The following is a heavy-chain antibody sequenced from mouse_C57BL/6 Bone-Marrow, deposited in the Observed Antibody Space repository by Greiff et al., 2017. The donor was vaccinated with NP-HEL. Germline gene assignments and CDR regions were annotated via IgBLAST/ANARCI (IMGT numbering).Heavy chain of an antibody. CDR1: GFNIKDDY. Sequence: VQLQQSGAELVRPGASVKLSCTASGFNIKDDYMHWVKQRPEQGLEWIGWIDPENGDTEYASKFQGKATITADTSSNTAYLQLSSLTSEDTAVDYCTTDYGSSSSFAYWGQGTLVTVSA. J-gene: IGHJ3*01. D-gene: IGHD1-1*01. CDR2: IDPENGDT. CDR3: TTDYGSSSSFAY. V-gene: IGHV14-4*01.